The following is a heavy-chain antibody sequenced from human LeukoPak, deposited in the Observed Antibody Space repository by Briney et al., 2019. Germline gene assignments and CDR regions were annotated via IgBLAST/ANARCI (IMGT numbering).Heavy chain of an antibody. D-gene: IGHD3-10*01. CDR3: AREESLWVGELSGGWFDP. J-gene: IGHJ5*02. Sequence: SVKVSCKASGGTFSSYAISWVRQAPGQGLEWRGMIIPILGIANYAQKFQGRVTITADKSTSTAYMELSSLRSEDTAVYYCAREESLWVGELSGGWFDPWGQGTLVTVSS. V-gene: IGHV1-69*04. CDR2: IIPILGIA. CDR1: GGTFSSYA.